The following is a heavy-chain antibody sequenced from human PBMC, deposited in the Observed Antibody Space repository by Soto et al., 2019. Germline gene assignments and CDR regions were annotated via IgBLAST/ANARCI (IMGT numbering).Heavy chain of an antibody. CDR3: AKDSFRVSAVAVNIDY. CDR1: GFTFSSYA. J-gene: IGHJ4*02. CDR2: ISGSGGST. D-gene: IGHD2-15*01. Sequence: GGSLRLSCAASGFTFSSYAMSWVRQAPGKGLEWVSAISGSGGSTYYADSVKGRFTISRDNSKNTLYLQMNSLRAEDTAVYYCAKDSFRVSAVAVNIDYWGQGTLVTVSS. V-gene: IGHV3-23*01.